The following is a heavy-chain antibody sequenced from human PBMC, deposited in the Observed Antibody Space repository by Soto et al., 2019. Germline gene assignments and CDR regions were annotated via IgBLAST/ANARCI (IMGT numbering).Heavy chain of an antibody. V-gene: IGHV3-30*03. CDR1: GFTFSNYG. D-gene: IGHD3-22*01. CDR2: ISRDGSVR. Sequence: GGSLRLSCAASGFTFSNYGIHWVRQAPGNGLEWVAVISRDGSVRYYADSVKGRFTISRDNSKNTLYLQVNNLRVEDSVVYYCVRDRHVGLLAPDNCDHWGQGTLVTVSS. J-gene: IGHJ4*02. CDR3: VRDRHVGLLAPDNCDH.